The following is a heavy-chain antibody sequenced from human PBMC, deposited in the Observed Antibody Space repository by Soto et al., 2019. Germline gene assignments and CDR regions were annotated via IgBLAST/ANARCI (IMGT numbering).Heavy chain of an antibody. J-gene: IGHJ4*02. CDR1: GFTFRSYA. CDR2: ISHDGSNK. CDR3: ARDQSDY. V-gene: IGHV3-30-3*01. Sequence: QVQLVESGGGVVQPGRSLRLSCAASGFTFRSYAMHWVRQAPGKGLEWVAVISHDGSNKYYADSVKGRFTISRDNSKNTLHLQMNSLRAEDTAVYYCARDQSDYWGQGTLVTVSS.